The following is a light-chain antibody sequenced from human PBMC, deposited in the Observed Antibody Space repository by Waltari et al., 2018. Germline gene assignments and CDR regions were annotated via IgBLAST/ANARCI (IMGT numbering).Light chain of an antibody. Sequence: SYELTQPHSVSVSPGQTASIPCPCDNLGEKYACWYQQKPGQSPVLVIYQDSKRPSGIPERFSGSNSGNTATLTISGTQAMDEADYYCQAWDSSTAYVFGTGTKVTVL. CDR1: NLGEKY. CDR2: QDS. V-gene: IGLV3-1*01. CDR3: QAWDSSTAYV. J-gene: IGLJ1*01.